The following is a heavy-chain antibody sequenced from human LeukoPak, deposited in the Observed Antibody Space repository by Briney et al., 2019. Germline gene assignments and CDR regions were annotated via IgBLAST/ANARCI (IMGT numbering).Heavy chain of an antibody. CDR3: ARDLLDDCGSGSDLRAGGMDV. V-gene: IGHV1-69*05. Sequence: GASVKVSCKASGYTFTSYDINWVRQAPGQGLEWMGGIIPIFGTANYAQKFQGRVTMTRDTSTSTVYMELSSLRSEDTAVYYCARDLLDDCGSGSDLRAGGMDVWGQGTTVTVSS. CDR2: IIPIFGTA. J-gene: IGHJ6*02. D-gene: IGHD3-10*01. CDR1: GYTFTSYD.